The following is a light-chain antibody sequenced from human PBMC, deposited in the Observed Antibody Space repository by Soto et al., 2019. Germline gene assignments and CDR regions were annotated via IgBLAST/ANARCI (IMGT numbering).Light chain of an antibody. J-gene: IGKJ2*01. CDR3: QQYGSSPPYT. Sequence: EIVLTQSPGTLSLSPGERATLSCRASQSVSSSYLAWYQQKPGQAPRLLIYGASSRATGIPDRFSGSGSGTDFTLTISRLEPEDFAVXXCQQYGSSPPYTFGQGTKLEIK. CDR1: QSVSSSY. CDR2: GAS. V-gene: IGKV3-20*01.